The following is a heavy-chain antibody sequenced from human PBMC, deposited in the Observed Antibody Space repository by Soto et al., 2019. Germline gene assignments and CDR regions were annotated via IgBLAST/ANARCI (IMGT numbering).Heavy chain of an antibody. CDR3: AKSAPMDAGDKYYYDF. V-gene: IGHV1-69*01. Sequence: QVQLVQSGTEVKKTGSSVKVSCKASGGTLSTFGISWVRQAPGQGLEWMGGIIPFFGTARYSQKFEDRITITADESTNTVYMDLRSLTSEDTAIYYCAKSAPMDAGDKYYYDFWGQGALVTVSS. J-gene: IGHJ4*02. D-gene: IGHD4-17*01. CDR2: IIPFFGTA. CDR1: GGTLSTFG.